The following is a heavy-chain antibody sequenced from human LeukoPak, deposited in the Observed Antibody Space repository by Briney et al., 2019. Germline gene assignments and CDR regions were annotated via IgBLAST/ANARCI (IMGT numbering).Heavy chain of an antibody. CDR2: IYYSGST. V-gene: IGHV4-39*01. Sequence: SETLSLTCTVSGGSISSYYWGWIRQPPGKGLEWIGSIYYSGSTYYNPSLKSRVTISVDTSKNQFSLKLSSVTAADTAVYYCARSDLGHYGSGSLDYWGQGTLVTVSS. CDR3: ARSDLGHYGSGSLDY. D-gene: IGHD3-10*01. CDR1: GGSISSYY. J-gene: IGHJ4*02.